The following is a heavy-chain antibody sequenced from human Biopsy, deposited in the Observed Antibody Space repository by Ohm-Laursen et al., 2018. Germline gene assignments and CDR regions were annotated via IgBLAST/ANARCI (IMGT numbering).Heavy chain of an antibody. CDR3: GNEVHGRDY. D-gene: IGHD2-15*01. V-gene: IGHV4-34*08. J-gene: IGHJ4*02. CDR2: INQSGST. Sequence: PSETLSLTCTVFGKTFSDYQWSWIRQPPGKGLEWFGQINQSGSTNYNPSLKSRVTISADASKYEFSLRLTSVTAADTAVYLCGNEVHGRDYWGLGAQVTVSS. CDR1: GKTFSDYQ.